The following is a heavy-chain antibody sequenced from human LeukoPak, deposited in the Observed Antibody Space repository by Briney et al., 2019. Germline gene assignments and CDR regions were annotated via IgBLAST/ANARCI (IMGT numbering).Heavy chain of an antibody. Sequence: GGSLRLSCAASGFTFSTYWMTWVRQAPGKGLEWVANIEQNGSEKFYVDSVKGRFTISRDNAKNTLYLQMNSLRAEDTAVYFCARDCGSSGCDFWGQGTLVTVSS. CDR2: IEQNGSEK. CDR1: GFTFSTYW. D-gene: IGHD6-19*01. V-gene: IGHV3-7*01. J-gene: IGHJ4*02. CDR3: ARDCGSSGCDF.